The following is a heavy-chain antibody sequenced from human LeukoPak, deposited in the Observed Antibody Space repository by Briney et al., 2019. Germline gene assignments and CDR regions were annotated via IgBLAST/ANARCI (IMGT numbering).Heavy chain of an antibody. Sequence: GESLKISCKGSGYTFNTYWIGWVRQMPGKGLEWMGIINASDSDTTYSPSFQGQVTISADRSISTAYLQWSSLKASDTAIYYCARLRTTRGPVTVTPSYPDSPNWFDPWGQGTLVTVSS. CDR1: GYTFNTYW. J-gene: IGHJ5*02. V-gene: IGHV5-51*01. D-gene: IGHD4-17*01. CDR2: INASDSDT. CDR3: ARLRTTRGPVTVTPSYPDSPNWFDP.